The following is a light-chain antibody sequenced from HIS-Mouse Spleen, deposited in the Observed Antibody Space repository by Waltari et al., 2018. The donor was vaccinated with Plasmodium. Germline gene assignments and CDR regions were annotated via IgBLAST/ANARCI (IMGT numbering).Light chain of an antibody. Sequence: DIQMTQSPSSVSASVGDRVTITLRASQGISIWLAWYQQKPGKAPKLLIYAASSLQSGVPSRFSGSGSGTDFTLTISSLQPEDFATYYCQQANSFPWTFGQGTKVEIK. V-gene: IGKV1-12*01. J-gene: IGKJ1*01. CDR3: QQANSFPWT. CDR1: QGISIW. CDR2: AAS.